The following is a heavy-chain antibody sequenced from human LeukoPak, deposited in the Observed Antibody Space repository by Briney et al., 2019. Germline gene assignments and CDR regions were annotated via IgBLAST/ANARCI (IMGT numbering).Heavy chain of an antibody. D-gene: IGHD3-3*01. J-gene: IGHJ3*02. V-gene: IGHV1-46*01. CDR1: GYTFTSYY. CDR2: INPSGGST. CDR3: ARRPVYDFWSGSPRAFDI. Sequence: LWASVKVSCKASGYTFTSYYMHWVRQAPGQGLEWMGIINPSGGSTSYAQKFQGRVTMTRDTSTSTVYTELSSLRSEDTAVYYCARRPVYDFWSGSPRAFDIWGQGTMVTVSS.